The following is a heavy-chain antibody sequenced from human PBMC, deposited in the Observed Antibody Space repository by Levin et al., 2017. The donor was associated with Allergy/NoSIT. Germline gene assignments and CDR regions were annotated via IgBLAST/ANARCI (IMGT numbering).Heavy chain of an antibody. CDR3: ARGGTSGDYAPYNWFDR. J-gene: IGHJ5*02. Sequence: GESLKISCAASGFTFSTYGMNWVRQAPGKGLEWVSGISGSGGGTYYANSMKGRFTISRDNSKNTFYLQMNSLRAEDTAVYYCARGGTSGDYAPYNWFDRWGQGTLVTVPS. D-gene: IGHD3-22*01. CDR2: ISGSGGGT. V-gene: IGHV3-23*01. CDR1: GFTFSTYG.